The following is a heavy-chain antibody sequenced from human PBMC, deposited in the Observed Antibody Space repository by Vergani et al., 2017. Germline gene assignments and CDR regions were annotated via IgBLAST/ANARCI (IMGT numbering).Heavy chain of an antibody. Sequence: VQLVESGGGVVQPGRSLRLSCAASGFTFSSYGMHWVRQAPGKGLEWVAVISYDGSNKYYADSVKGRFTISRDNSKNTLYLQMNSLRAEDTAVYYCARELVGGVDYWGQGTLVTVSS. J-gene: IGHJ4*02. CDR2: ISYDGSNK. CDR3: ARELVGGVDY. CDR1: GFTFSSYG. V-gene: IGHV3-30*03.